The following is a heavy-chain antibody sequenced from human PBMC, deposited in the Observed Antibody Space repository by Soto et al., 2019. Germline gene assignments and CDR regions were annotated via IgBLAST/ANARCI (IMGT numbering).Heavy chain of an antibody. CDR2: IIPIFGTA. Sequence: ASVTVSLKASGGTFSSYAISWVRQAPGQGLEWMGGIIPIFGTANYAQKIQGRVTITADESTSTAYMELSSLRSEDTAVYYCARERSPYSSGWYMGNYYYYGMDVWGQGTTVTVSS. CDR3: ARERSPYSSGWYMGNYYYYGMDV. D-gene: IGHD6-19*01. CDR1: GGTFSSYA. V-gene: IGHV1-69*13. J-gene: IGHJ6*02.